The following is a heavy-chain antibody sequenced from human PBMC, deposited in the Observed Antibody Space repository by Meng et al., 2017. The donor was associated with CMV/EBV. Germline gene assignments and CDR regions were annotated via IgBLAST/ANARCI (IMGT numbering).Heavy chain of an antibody. CDR1: GFTFSDYY. CDR3: VRSSGWSLFDY. J-gene: IGHJ4*02. Sequence: QVRLVQPGAEMKKPGASVKVSCTTSGFTFSDYYIHWVRQAPGQGLEWMGWVNSNNDATNYARKFQGRVSMTRDTSISTAHMELSRLMSDDTAVYYCVRSSGWSLFDYWGQGTLVTVSS. CDR2: VNSNNDAT. D-gene: IGHD6-19*01. V-gene: IGHV1-2*02.